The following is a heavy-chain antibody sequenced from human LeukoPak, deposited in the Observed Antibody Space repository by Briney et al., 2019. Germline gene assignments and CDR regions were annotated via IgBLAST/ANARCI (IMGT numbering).Heavy chain of an antibody. V-gene: IGHV3-30*18. J-gene: IGHJ4*02. CDR1: GFTFSSYG. D-gene: IGHD1-26*01. CDR3: ANGIFDY. CDR2: ISYDGSNK. Sequence: SGGSLRLSCAASGFTFSSYGMHWVRQAPGKGLEWVAVISYDGSNKYYAGSVKGRFTISRDNSKNTLYLQMNSLRAEDTAVYYCANGIFDYWGQGTLVTVSS.